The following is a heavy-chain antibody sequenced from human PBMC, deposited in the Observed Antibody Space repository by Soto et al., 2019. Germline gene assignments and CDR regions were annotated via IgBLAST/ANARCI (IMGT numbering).Heavy chain of an antibody. J-gene: IGHJ6*03. CDR1: GFTFSNYA. D-gene: IGHD3-16*01. Sequence: GGSLRLSCAASGFTFSNYAMTWIRQAPGKGLEWVSTTSGSGGSTHYADSVKGRFTISRDNSKNTLYLQMNSLRAGDTAIYYCAKDGRPLFTWGGDYIDVWGKGTTVTVSS. CDR2: TSGSGGST. V-gene: IGHV3-23*01. CDR3: AKDGRPLFTWGGDYIDV.